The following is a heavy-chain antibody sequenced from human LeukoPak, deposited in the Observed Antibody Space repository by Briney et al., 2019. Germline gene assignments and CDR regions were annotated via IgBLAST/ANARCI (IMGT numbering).Heavy chain of an antibody. CDR1: GHTFTGYY. D-gene: IGHD6-13*01. V-gene: IGHV1-2*02. J-gene: IGHJ4*02. CDR2: INPNSGGT. CDR3: ARDFGDTYSSSWYQFDY. Sequence: ASVKVSCKASGHTFTGYYMHWVRQAPGQGLEWMGWINPNSGGTNYAQKFQGRVTMTRDTSISTAYMELSRLRSDDTAVYYCARDFGDTYSSSWYQFDYWGQGTLVTVSS.